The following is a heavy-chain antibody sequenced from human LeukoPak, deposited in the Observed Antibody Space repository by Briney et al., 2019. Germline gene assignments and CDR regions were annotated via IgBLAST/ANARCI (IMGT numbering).Heavy chain of an antibody. CDR3: ARDRPWPLGYCSSTSCYTDAFDI. CDR2: IKQDGSEK. D-gene: IGHD2-2*02. Sequence: GGSLRLSCAASGFTFSSYWMSWVRQAPGKGLEWVANIKQDGSEKYYVDSVKGRFTISRDNAKNSLYLQMNSLRAEDTAVYYCARDRPWPLGYCSSTSCYTDAFDIWEPRDNGHRLF. V-gene: IGHV3-7*01. CDR1: GFTFSSYW. J-gene: IGHJ3*02.